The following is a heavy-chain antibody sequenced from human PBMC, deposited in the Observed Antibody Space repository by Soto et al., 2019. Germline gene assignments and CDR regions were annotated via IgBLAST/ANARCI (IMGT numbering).Heavy chain of an antibody. V-gene: IGHV3-23*01. CDR1: GITFSTFA. J-gene: IGHJ5*01. CDR3: AKAAGVWSGRDCYPNWFDS. Sequence: EVQLLESGGGLVQPGGSLRLSCAASGITFSTFAMTLVRQAPGKGLEWVSTITPSGHGTYYTDSVKGRVTFSRANSKITLSLQRFSLRAEDTAVYYCAKAAGVWSGRDCYPNWFDSWGQGALVTASS. CDR2: ITPSGHGT. D-gene: IGHD2-21*02.